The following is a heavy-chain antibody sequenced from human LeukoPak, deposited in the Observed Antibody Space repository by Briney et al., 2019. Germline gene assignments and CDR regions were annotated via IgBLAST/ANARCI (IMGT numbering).Heavy chain of an antibody. CDR2: INPSGGST. Sequence: ASVKVSCKASGYTFTSYYIHWVRHAPGQGLEWMGIINPSGGSTSYAQKFRGRVNMTRDTSTSTVYLELSSLTSEDTAVYYCATSFGEPNWFDPWGQGTLVTVSS. CDR1: GYTFTSYY. V-gene: IGHV1-46*01. D-gene: IGHD3-10*01. CDR3: ATSFGEPNWFDP. J-gene: IGHJ5*02.